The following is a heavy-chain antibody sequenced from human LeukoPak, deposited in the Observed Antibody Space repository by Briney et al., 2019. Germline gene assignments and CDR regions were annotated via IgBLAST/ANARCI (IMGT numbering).Heavy chain of an antibody. CDR3: ASSGQGDYSNYAGHWFDP. J-gene: IGHJ5*02. Sequence: SETLSLTCTVSGGSISSSSYYWGWIRQPPGKGLEWIGSIYYSGSTYHNPSLKSRVTISVDTSKNQFSLKLSSVTAADTAVYYCASSGQGDYSNYAGHWFDPWGQGTLVTVSS. CDR1: GGSISSSSYY. D-gene: IGHD4-11*01. CDR2: IYYSGST. V-gene: IGHV4-39*01.